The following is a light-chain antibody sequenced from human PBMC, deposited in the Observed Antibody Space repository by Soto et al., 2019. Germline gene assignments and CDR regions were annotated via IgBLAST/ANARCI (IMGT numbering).Light chain of an antibody. CDR1: NMASKS. Sequence: SYELTQPPSVSVAPGQTATITCGGNNMASKSVHWYQQRPGQAPVLVVYDDSERPSGIPERFAGSNSGSTATLTITRAEIGDEADYYCKVWDGSGDRPYVFGPGTKVTVL. CDR2: DDS. CDR3: KVWDGSGDRPYV. J-gene: IGLJ1*01. V-gene: IGLV3-21*02.